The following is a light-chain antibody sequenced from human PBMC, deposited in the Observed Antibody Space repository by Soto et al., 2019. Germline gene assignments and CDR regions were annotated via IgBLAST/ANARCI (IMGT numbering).Light chain of an antibody. CDR2: GAS. Sequence: EIVLTQSPGTLSLSPGERATLSCRASQSVSSSYLAWYQHKPGQAPRLLIYGASSRATGIPDRFSGSGSGTDFTLTISRLGPEDFAVYYCQQYSRSPPYTFGQGTKLEIK. V-gene: IGKV3-20*01. CDR1: QSVSSSY. CDR3: QQYSRSPPYT. J-gene: IGKJ2*01.